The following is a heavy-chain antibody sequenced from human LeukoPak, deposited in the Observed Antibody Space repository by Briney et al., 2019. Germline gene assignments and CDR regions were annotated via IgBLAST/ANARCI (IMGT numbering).Heavy chain of an antibody. Sequence: SETLSLTCTVSGGSISSGSYYWSWIRQPAGKGLEWIGRIYTSGSTNYNPSLKSRATISVDTSKNQFSLKLSSVTAADTAVYYCARGPGDYDFWSGFVFDYWGQGTLVTVSS. D-gene: IGHD3-3*01. CDR3: ARGPGDYDFWSGFVFDY. CDR1: GGSISSGSYY. V-gene: IGHV4-61*02. J-gene: IGHJ4*02. CDR2: IYTSGST.